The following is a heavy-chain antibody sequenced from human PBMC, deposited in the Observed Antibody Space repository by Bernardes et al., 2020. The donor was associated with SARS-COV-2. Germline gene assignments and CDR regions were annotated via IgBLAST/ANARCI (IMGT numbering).Heavy chain of an antibody. CDR2: IFYDGST. D-gene: IGHD1-26*01. CDR1: GDSVSSASYY. V-gene: IGHV4-39*01. CDR3: ARHGERELLWPFDY. J-gene: IGHJ4*02. Sequence: SETLSLTCAVSGDSVSSASYYWGWIRQPPGKGLEWIGNIFYDGSTYYNPSLKSRVTMSVDTSKNHFSLRLSSVTAADTAVYFCARHGERELLWPFDYWGQGTLVTVSS.